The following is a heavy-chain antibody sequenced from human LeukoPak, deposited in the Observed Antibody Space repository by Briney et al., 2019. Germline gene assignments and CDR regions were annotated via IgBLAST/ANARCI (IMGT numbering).Heavy chain of an antibody. CDR3: SPLSGVRGVMPSGMGV. Sequence: TGGSLSLSCAASGFTFSRYGMHWVHQAPGKGLEWVAVISYDGSNKYYADSVKGRFTISRDNSKNTLYVQMNSLRAEDTAVYYCSPLSGVRGVMPSGMGVWGQGTTVTVSS. J-gene: IGHJ6*02. CDR2: ISYDGSNK. V-gene: IGHV3-30*03. CDR1: GFTFSRYG. D-gene: IGHD3-10*01.